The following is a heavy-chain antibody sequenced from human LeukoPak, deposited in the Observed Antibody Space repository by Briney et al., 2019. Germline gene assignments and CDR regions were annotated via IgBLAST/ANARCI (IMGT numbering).Heavy chain of an antibody. CDR1: GFTFDTYN. J-gene: IGHJ6*04. CDR2: ISYDVGNK. V-gene: IGHV3-30*18. CDR3: AKDGGYGDYVMDV. Sequence: GGSLRPSCAASGFTFDTYNFNWVRQAPGKGREWGTVISYDVGNKYYADSVKGRFTISRDNSKNTLYLQMNSLRAEDTAVYYCAKDGGYGDYVMDVWGKGTTVTVSS. D-gene: IGHD3-16*01.